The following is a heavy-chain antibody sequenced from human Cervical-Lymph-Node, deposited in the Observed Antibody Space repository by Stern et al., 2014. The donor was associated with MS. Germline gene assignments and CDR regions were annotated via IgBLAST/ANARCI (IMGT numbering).Heavy chain of an antibody. CDR3: ARATYYYDSSGSFDY. CDR2: INPSGGST. J-gene: IGHJ4*02. CDR1: GYTFTSYY. Sequence: QMQLVQSGAEVKKPGASVKVSCKASGYTFTSYYMHWVRQAPGQGLEWMGIINPSGGSTSYAQKFQCRVTMTRDTSTSTVYMELSSLRSEDTAVYYCARATYYYDSSGSFDYWGQGTLVTVSS. D-gene: IGHD3-22*01. V-gene: IGHV1-46*01.